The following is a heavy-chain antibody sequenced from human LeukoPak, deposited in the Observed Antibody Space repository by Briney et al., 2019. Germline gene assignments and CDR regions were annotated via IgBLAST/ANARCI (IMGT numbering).Heavy chain of an antibody. CDR1: GFTFDDYG. V-gene: IGHV3-20*04. J-gene: IGHJ4*02. CDR2: INWNGDST. Sequence: GGSLRLSCAASGFTFDDYGMSWVRQAPGKGLEWVSGINWNGDSTGYADSVEGRFTISRDNAKSSLYLQMYSLRAEDTAFYYRARGGNTAMVVFFDYWGQGTPVTVSS. CDR3: ARGGNTAMVVFFDY. D-gene: IGHD5-18*01.